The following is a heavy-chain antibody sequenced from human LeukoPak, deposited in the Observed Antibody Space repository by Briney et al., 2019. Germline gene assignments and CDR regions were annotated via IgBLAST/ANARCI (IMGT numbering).Heavy chain of an antibody. CDR2: ISAYNGNT. CDR1: GYTFTSYG. D-gene: IGHD5-18*01. Sequence: ASVKVSCKASGYTFTSYGISWVRQAPGQGLEWMGWISAYNGNTNYAQKLQGRVTMTTDTSTSTAYMELRSLRPDDTAVYYCARDLRQLWPKGLDAFDIWGQGTMVTVSS. CDR3: ARDLRQLWPKGLDAFDI. V-gene: IGHV1-18*01. J-gene: IGHJ3*02.